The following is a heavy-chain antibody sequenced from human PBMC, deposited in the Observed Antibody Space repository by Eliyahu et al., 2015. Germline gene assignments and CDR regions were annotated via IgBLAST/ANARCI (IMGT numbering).Heavy chain of an antibody. CDR2: IYYSGGT. J-gene: IGHJ4*02. D-gene: IGHD2-21*02. CDR3: ARRARSFDCGGDCDNSKDY. CDR1: GGSISSSXYX. V-gene: IGHV4-39*01. Sequence: QLQLQESGPGLVKPSETLSLTCXVSGGSISSSXYXWGWXRQPPGKGLEWIGSIYYSGGTHFNPSLKXRVTISVDTSKNQFSLKLSSVTAADTAVYYCARRARSFDCGGDCDNSKDYWGQGTLVTVSS.